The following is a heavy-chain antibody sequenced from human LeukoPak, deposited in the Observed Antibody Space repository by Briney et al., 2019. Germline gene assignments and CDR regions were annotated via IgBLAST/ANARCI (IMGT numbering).Heavy chain of an antibody. CDR1: GFTFSSYA. CDR2: ISGSGGST. J-gene: IGHJ5*02. V-gene: IGHV3-23*01. Sequence: GGSLRLSCAASGFTFSSYAMSWVRQAPGKGLEWVSAISGSGGSTYYADSVRGRFTISRDNSKNTLYLQMNSLRAEDTAVYYCAKDRRGSFWFDPWGQGTLVTVSS. CDR3: AKDRRGSFWFDP.